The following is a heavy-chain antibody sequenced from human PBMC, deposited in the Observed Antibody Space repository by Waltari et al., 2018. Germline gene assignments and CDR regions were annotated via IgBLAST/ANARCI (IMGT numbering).Heavy chain of an antibody. CDR1: GGSFRGYY. D-gene: IGHD4-17*01. Sequence: QVQLQQWGAGLLTPSETLSLTCAVYGGSFRGYYWSWLRPPPGKGLEWIGEINHSGSTNYNPSLKSRVTISVDTSKNQFSLKLSSVTAADTAVYYCARYHGAYGGNSGGLDYWGQGTLVTVSS. V-gene: IGHV4-34*01. CDR3: ARYHGAYGGNSGGLDY. CDR2: INHSGST. J-gene: IGHJ4*02.